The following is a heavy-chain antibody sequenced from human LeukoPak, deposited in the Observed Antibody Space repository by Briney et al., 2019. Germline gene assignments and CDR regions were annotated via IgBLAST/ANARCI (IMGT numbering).Heavy chain of an antibody. CDR2: ISSNGGST. J-gene: IGHJ4*02. Sequence: GGSLRLSCSASGFTFSSHAMHWVRQAPGKGLEYVSAISSNGGSTFYADSVKGRFTISRDNSKNAMYLQMSSLRAEDTAVYYCVKTIVGATFDNWGQGTLVTVSS. CDR1: GFTFSSHA. CDR3: VKTIVGATFDN. D-gene: IGHD1-26*01. V-gene: IGHV3-64D*09.